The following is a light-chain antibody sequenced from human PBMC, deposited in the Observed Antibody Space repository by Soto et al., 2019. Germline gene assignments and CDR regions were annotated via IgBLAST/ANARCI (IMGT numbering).Light chain of an antibody. J-gene: IGLJ3*02. CDR1: SSDVGGYNY. V-gene: IGLV2-14*03. Sequence: QSALTQPASVSGSPGQSITISCTGTSSDVGGYNYVSWYQQHPGKAPKLMIYKVNKRPSEVSSRFSGSKSGNTASLTISGLQTEDEADYYCCSYTSSSTLVFGGGTQLTVL. CDR2: KVN. CDR3: CSYTSSSTLV.